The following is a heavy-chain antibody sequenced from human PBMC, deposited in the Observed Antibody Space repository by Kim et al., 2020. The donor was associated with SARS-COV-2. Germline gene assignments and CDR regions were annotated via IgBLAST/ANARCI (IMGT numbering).Heavy chain of an antibody. CDR2: IYYSGST. CDR3: ARHRPGDFWSGLGWFDP. Sequence: SETLSLTCTVSGGSISSSSYYWGWIRQPPGKGLEWIGSIYYSGSTYYNPSLKSRVTISVDTSKNQFSLKLSSVTAADTAVYFCARHRPGDFWSGLGWFDPWGQGTLVTVSS. D-gene: IGHD3-3*01. J-gene: IGHJ5*02. V-gene: IGHV4-39*01. CDR1: GGSISSSSYY.